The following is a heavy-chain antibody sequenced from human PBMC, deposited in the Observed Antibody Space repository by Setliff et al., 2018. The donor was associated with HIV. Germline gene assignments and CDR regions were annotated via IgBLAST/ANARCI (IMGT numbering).Heavy chain of an antibody. CDR1: GGSISSYY. CDR3: ARQGRLGELSLAADY. Sequence: SETLSLTCTVSGGSISSYYWSWIRQPAGKGLEWIGRIYTSGSTNYNPSLKSRVTMSVDTSKNQFSLTLNSVTAADTAVYYCARQGRLGELSLAADYWGQGTLVTVSS. CDR2: IYTSGST. J-gene: IGHJ4*02. V-gene: IGHV4-4*07. D-gene: IGHD3-16*01.